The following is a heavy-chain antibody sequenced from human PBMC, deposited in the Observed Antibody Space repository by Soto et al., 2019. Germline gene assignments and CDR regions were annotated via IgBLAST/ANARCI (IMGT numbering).Heavy chain of an antibody. Sequence: ASVKVSCKASGYTFTSYGISWVRQAPGQGLEWMGWISAYNGNTNYAQKLQGRVTMTTDTSTSKAYMELRSLRSDDTAVYYCARENSYYDSSGYYYWFDPWGQGTLVTVSS. D-gene: IGHD3-22*01. CDR2: ISAYNGNT. V-gene: IGHV1-18*01. CDR1: GYTFTSYG. CDR3: ARENSYYDSSGYYYWFDP. J-gene: IGHJ5*02.